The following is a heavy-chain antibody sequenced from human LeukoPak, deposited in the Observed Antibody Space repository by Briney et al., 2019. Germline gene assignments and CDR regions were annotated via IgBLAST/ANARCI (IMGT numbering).Heavy chain of an antibody. V-gene: IGHV3-74*01. J-gene: IGHJ4*02. D-gene: IGHD1-26*01. Sequence: PGGSLRLSCTASGFTFTSYWMQWVRQAPGKGLVWVSCINNDGSSTNYAHSVKGRFTISRDNAKNTVYLQMDRLRTEDTAVYYCVRGEAHDSGGQGTLITVSS. CDR2: INNDGSST. CDR1: GFTFTSYW. CDR3: VRGEAHDS.